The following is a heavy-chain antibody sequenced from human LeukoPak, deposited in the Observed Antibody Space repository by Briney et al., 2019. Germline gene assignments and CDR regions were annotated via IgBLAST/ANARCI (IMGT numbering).Heavy chain of an antibody. V-gene: IGHV3-74*01. J-gene: IGHJ4*02. Sequence: GGSLRLSCAASGFTFSHYWMHWVRQAPGKGLVWVSRIESDGGRTDYADSLKGRFTISRDNAKNTLYLEMNSLRAGDTAVYYCARVGHCSSTACFIDYWGQGTLVTVSS. D-gene: IGHD2-2*01. CDR2: IESDGGRT. CDR1: GFTFSHYW. CDR3: ARVGHCSSTACFIDY.